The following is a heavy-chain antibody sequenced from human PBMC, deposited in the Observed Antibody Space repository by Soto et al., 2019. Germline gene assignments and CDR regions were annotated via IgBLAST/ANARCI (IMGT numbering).Heavy chain of an antibody. CDR2: IVVGSGNT. Sequence: QMQLVQSGPEVKTPGTSVKVSCKASGFTFTSSAVQWVRQARGQRLEWIGWIVVGSGNTNYAQKFQERVTITTYLSTSTAYMELSSLRSQDTAVYYCAAPPDYDFWIGRRTYYYYYYGMDVWGQGTTVTVSS. CDR3: AAPPDYDFWIGRRTYYYYYYGMDV. D-gene: IGHD3-3*01. CDR1: GFTFTSSA. J-gene: IGHJ6*02. V-gene: IGHV1-58*01.